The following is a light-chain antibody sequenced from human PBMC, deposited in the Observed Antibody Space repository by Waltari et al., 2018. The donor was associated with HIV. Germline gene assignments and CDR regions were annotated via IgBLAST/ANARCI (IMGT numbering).Light chain of an antibody. V-gene: IGKV2-28*01. CDR2: LGS. Sequence: DIVMTQSPLSLPVTPGEPASISCRSSQSLLHSNGYNYLDWYLQKPGQSPQLLIYLGSNRGSGVPDRFSGSGSGTDCTLKISRVEAEDVGVYYCMQALQTRLTFGGGTKVEIK. J-gene: IGKJ4*01. CDR1: QSLLHSNGYNY. CDR3: MQALQTRLT.